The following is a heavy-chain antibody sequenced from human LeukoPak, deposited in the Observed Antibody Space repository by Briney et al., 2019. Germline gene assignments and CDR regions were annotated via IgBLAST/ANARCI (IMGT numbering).Heavy chain of an antibody. CDR2: ISGSGGTT. CDR3: SKGVNTATTAGAY. D-gene: IGHD1-14*01. Sequence: GGSLTLSCAASGFTFGNYAMNWVRQAPGKGLEWVPAISGSGGTTYHADSVKGRFTISRDNSKNTLYLQMTSLSAGDTALYYCSKGVNTATTAGAYWGQGTLVTVSS. V-gene: IGHV3-23*01. CDR1: GFTFGNYA. J-gene: IGHJ4*02.